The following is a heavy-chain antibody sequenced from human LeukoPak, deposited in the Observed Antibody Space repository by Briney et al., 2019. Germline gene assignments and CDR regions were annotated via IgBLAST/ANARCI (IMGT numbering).Heavy chain of an antibody. CDR2: TYYRSKWFN. J-gene: IGHJ6*02. Sequence: SQTLSLTCVISGYSVSSNSATWNWIRQSPSRGFEWLGRTYYRSKWFNDYAISVKSRIIINVDTAKNRVSLQLNSVTPEDSALYYCVRARYCSGGGCYFGLDVWGQGTRVAVSS. CDR1: GYSVSSNSAT. D-gene: IGHD2-15*01. V-gene: IGHV6-1*01. CDR3: VRARYCSGGGCYFGLDV.